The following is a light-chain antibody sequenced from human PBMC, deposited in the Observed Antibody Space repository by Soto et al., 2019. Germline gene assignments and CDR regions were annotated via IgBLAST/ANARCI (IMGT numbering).Light chain of an antibody. J-gene: IGKJ5*01. CDR1: QSISNY. Sequence: EIVLTQSPATLSLSPGETATLSCRASQSISNYLAWYQHKPGQAPRLLVFDASNRATGIPARFSGSGSGTDFTLTISRLEPEDFAVYYCQQYGSSPITFGQGTRLEIK. CDR3: QQYGSSPIT. CDR2: DAS. V-gene: IGKV3-20*01.